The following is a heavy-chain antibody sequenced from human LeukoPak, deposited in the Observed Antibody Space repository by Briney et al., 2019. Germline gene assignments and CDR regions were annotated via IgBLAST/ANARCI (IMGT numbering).Heavy chain of an antibody. D-gene: IGHD2-2*01. J-gene: IGHJ5*02. CDR2: INPSSGGT. Sequence: ASVKVSCKVSGYTFTVYYLHWVRQAPGQGLEWMGRINPSSGGTNYAQKFQGRVTMTRNTSISTAYMELSSLRSEDTAVYYCAREVSCSSTSCDNWFDPWGQGTLVTVSS. V-gene: IGHV1-2*06. CDR1: GYTFTVYY. CDR3: AREVSCSSTSCDNWFDP.